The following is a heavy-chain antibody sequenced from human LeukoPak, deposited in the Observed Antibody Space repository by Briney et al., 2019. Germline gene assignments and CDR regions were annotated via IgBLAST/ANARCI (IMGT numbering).Heavy chain of an antibody. CDR1: GGSISSYY. Sequence: SETLSLTCTVSGGSISSYYWSWVRQPPGKGLEWIGYINYSGSTDYNPSLRSRVTMSVDTSKNQFSLKLSSVTAADTAVYFCARRTSYDTLTGYIYWYFDLWGRGTLVTVSS. CDR3: ARRTSYDTLTGYIYWYFDL. D-gene: IGHD3-9*01. J-gene: IGHJ2*01. CDR2: INYSGST. V-gene: IGHV4-59*01.